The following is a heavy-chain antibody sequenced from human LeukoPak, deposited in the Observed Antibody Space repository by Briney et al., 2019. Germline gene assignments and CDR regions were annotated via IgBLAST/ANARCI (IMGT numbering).Heavy chain of an antibody. CDR3: ATHYDWSGMDV. J-gene: IGHJ6*02. CDR2: IYYSGST. Sequence: SETLSLTCTVSGGSISSSSYYWGWIRQPPGKGLEWIGSIYYSGSTYYNASLKSRVTIPVDTSKTQCSLKLSSVTAADTAVYYCATHYDWSGMDVWGQGTTVTVSS. D-gene: IGHD3-3*01. V-gene: IGHV4-39*01. CDR1: GGSISSSSYY.